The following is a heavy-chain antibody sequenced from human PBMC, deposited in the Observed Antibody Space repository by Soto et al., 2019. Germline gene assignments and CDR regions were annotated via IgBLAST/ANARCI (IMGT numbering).Heavy chain of an antibody. V-gene: IGHV1-69*13. CDR2: IIPIFGTA. D-gene: IGHD2-2*01. J-gene: IGHJ5*02. Sequence: SVKVSCKASGGTFSSYAISWVRQAPGQGLEWMGGIIPIFGTANYAQKFQGRVTITADESTSTAYMELSSLRSEDTAVYYCARWGRQLLSDWFDPWGQGTLVTVS. CDR1: GGTFSSYA. CDR3: ARWGRQLLSDWFDP.